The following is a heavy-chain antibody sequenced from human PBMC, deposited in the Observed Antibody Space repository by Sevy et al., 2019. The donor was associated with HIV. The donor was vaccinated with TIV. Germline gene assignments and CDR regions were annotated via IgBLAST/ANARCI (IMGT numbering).Heavy chain of an antibody. CDR3: SRENSYYDFWSGSSGMDV. Sequence: GGSLRLSCTASGFIFGDYTMSWVRQAPGKGLEWVGLIRSKAYGGTTEYAASVKGRFSISRDVPKSIAYLQMNSLKTEDTALYYCSRENSYYDFWSGSSGMDVWGQGTTVTVSS. CDR2: IRSKAYGGTT. V-gene: IGHV3-49*04. J-gene: IGHJ6*02. D-gene: IGHD3-3*01. CDR1: GFIFGDYT.